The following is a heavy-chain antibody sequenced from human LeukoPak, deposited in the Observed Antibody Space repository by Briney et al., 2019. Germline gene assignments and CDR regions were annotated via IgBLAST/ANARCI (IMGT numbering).Heavy chain of an antibody. V-gene: IGHV1-8*01. CDR2: MNPNSGNT. D-gene: IGHD6-19*01. CDR1: GYTFTSYD. J-gene: IGHJ6*02. Sequence: GSVKVSCKASGYTFTSYDINWVRQATGQGLEWMGSMNPNSGNTGYAQKFKGRVTMTRNTSISTAYMELSSLRSEDTDVYYCATGYSSGLYGYYYGMDVWGQGTTVTVSS. CDR3: ATGYSSGLYGYYYGMDV.